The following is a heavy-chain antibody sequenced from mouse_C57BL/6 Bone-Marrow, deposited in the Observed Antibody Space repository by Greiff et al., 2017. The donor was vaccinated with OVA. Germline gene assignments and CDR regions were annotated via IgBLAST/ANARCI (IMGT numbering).Heavy chain of an antibody. CDR2: IDPSDSYT. CDR1: GYTFTSYW. D-gene: IGHD1-1*01. V-gene: IGHV1-69*01. Sequence: QVQLQQPGAELVMPGASVKLSCKASGYTFTSYWMHWVKQRPGQGLEWIGEIDPSDSYTNYNQKFKGKSTLTVAKSSSTAYMQLSSLTSEDSAVYYCARRGNYYVAWFAYWGQGTLVTVSA. J-gene: IGHJ3*01. CDR3: ARRGNYYVAWFAY.